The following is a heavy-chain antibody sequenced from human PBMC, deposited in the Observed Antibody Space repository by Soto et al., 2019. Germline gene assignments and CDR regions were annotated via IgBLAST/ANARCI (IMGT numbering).Heavy chain of an antibody. D-gene: IGHD3-10*01. CDR2: ISAYNGNT. Sequence: GASVKVSCKASGYTFTSYGISWVRQAPGQGLEWMGWISAYNGNTNYAQKLQGRVTMTTDTSTSTAYMELRSLRSDDTAVYYCARENVGYYGSGSSYFDFPGQATLVTVSS. CDR3: ARENVGYYGSGSSYFDF. CDR1: GYTFTSYG. J-gene: IGHJ4*02. V-gene: IGHV1-18*01.